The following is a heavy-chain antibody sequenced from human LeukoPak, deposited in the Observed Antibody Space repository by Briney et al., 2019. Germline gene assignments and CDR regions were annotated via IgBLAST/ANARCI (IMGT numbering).Heavy chain of an antibody. CDR2: ISSSSSYI. D-gene: IGHD2-2*01. CDR1: GFTFSSYS. V-gene: IGHV3-21*01. CDR3: ARLVVPAASYYYYYMDV. Sequence: GGSLRLSCAASGFTFSSYSMNWVRQAPGKGLEWVSSISSSSSYIYYADSVKGRFTISRDNAKNSLYLQMNSLRAEDTAVYYCARLVVPAASYYYYYMDVWGKGTTVTVSS. J-gene: IGHJ6*03.